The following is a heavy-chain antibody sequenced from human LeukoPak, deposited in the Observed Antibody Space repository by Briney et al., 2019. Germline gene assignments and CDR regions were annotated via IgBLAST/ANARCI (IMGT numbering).Heavy chain of an antibody. CDR3: ARTTYYDILTGWSLNGMDV. J-gene: IGHJ6*02. D-gene: IGHD3-9*01. V-gene: IGHV1-69*04. CDR1: GGTFSSYA. Sequence: SVKVSCKASGGTFSSYAISWVRQAPGQGLEWVGRIIPILGIANYAQKFQGRVTITADKSTSTAYMELSSLRSEDTAVYYCARTTYYDILTGWSLNGMDVWGQGTTVTVSS. CDR2: IIPILGIA.